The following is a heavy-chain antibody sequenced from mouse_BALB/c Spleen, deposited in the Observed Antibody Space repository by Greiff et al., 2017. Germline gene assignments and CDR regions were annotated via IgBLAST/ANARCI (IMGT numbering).Heavy chain of an antibody. J-gene: IGHJ1*01. Sequence: ESGPGLVKPSQSLSLTCSVTGYSITSGYYWNWIRQFPGNKLEWMGYISYDGSNNYNPSLKNRISITRDTSKNQFFLKLNSVTTEDTATYYCARETNFDVWGAGTTVTVSS. V-gene: IGHV3-6*02. CDR1: GYSITSGYY. CDR3: ARETNFDV. CDR2: ISYDGSN.